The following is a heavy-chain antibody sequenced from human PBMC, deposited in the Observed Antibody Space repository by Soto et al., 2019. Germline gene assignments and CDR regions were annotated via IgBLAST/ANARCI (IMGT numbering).Heavy chain of an antibody. D-gene: IGHD3-22*01. V-gene: IGHV4-31*03. CDR1: GDFISSGGYY. CDR2: IYSSGTT. CDR3: ARTDSSGYYFVY. Sequence: QVQLQESGPGPVKPSQTLSLTCTVSGDFISSGGYYWSWIRQLPGKGLEWIGYIYSSGTTYYNPSLKSRITISVYSSKNQFSLNLSSVTAADTAVYYCARTDSSGYYFVYWGQGTLVTVFS. J-gene: IGHJ4*02.